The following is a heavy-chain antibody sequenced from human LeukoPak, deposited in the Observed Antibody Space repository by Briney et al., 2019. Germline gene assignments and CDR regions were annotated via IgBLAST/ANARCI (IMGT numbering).Heavy chain of an antibody. CDR3: ALGGSLREGAYNWFDP. Sequence: GASVKVSCKASGYTFTSYGISWVRQAPGQGLEWMGWINPNSGGTNYAQKFQGRVTMTRDTSISTAYMELSRLRSDDTAVYYCALGGSLREGAYNWFDPWGQGTLVTVSS. CDR2: INPNSGGT. CDR1: GYTFTSYG. D-gene: IGHD3-16*01. J-gene: IGHJ5*02. V-gene: IGHV1-2*02.